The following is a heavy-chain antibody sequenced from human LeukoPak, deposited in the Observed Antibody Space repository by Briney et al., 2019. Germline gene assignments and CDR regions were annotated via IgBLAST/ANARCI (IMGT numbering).Heavy chain of an antibody. D-gene: IGHD2-8*01. Sequence: GGSLRLSCAASGFTFDDYAMHWVRQAPGKGLEWVSGISWNSGSIGYADSVKGRFTISRDNAKNSLYLQMNSLRAEDTALYYCAKDLSGGVESFGYYGMDVWGQGTTVTVSS. CDR1: GFTFDDYA. CDR2: ISWNSGSI. J-gene: IGHJ6*02. CDR3: AKDLSGGVESFGYYGMDV. V-gene: IGHV3-9*01.